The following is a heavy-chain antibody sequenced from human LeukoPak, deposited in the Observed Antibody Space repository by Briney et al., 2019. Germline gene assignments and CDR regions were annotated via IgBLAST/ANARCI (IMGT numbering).Heavy chain of an antibody. J-gene: IGHJ1*01. CDR1: GGSISSYY. V-gene: IGHV4-59*01. CDR3: ARATPWLEFQH. CDR2: IYYSGST. D-gene: IGHD3-3*01. Sequence: SETLSLTCTVSGGSISSYYWSWIRQPPGKGLEWIGYIYYSGSTNYNPSLKSQVTISVDTSKNQFSLKLSSVTAADTAVYYCARATPWLEFQHWGQGTLVTVSS.